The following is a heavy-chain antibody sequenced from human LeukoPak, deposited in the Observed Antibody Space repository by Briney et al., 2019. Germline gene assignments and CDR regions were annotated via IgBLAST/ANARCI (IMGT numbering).Heavy chain of an antibody. CDR2: IYHSGST. CDR3: ARWLSTAAAGNFDF. D-gene: IGHD6-13*01. CDR1: GDSISSGGYY. Sequence: PSQTLSLTCTVSGDSISSGGYYWSWIRQPPGKGLEWIGYIYHSGSTYYNPSFKSRVTLSLDRSKNQFSLNLSSVTAADTAVYYCARWLSTAAAGNFDFWGQGTLVTVSS. J-gene: IGHJ4*02. V-gene: IGHV4-30-2*01.